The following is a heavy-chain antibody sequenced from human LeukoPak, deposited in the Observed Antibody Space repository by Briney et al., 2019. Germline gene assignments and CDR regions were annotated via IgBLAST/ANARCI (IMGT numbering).Heavy chain of an antibody. D-gene: IGHD2-15*01. CDR1: GFTFDDYA. CDR2: ISGSGGST. V-gene: IGHV3-23*01. CDR3: AKAPVTTCSGAYCYPFDY. J-gene: IGHJ4*02. Sequence: PGRSLRLSCAASGFTFDDYAMHWVRQAPGKGLEWVSAISGSGGSTYYADSVKGRFTISRDNSKNTLYLQMNSLRAEDAAVYYCAKAPVTTCSGAYCYPFDYWGQGTLVTVSS.